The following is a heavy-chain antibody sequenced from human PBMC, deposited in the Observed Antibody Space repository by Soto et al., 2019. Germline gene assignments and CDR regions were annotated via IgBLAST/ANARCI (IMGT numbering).Heavy chain of an antibody. V-gene: IGHV3-7*01. CDR2: IKPDGSEQ. CDR1: GDRFARYT. D-gene: IGHD1-20*01. Sequence: SSGDAGDRFARYTLTSVRLAPGNVPEWVANIKPDGSEQYYLESVKGRFTIFRDNANNSLYLQMNSLRAEDTAVHFCARGNWNYYYGFDVWGQGTTVTVSS. CDR3: ARGNWNYYYGFDV. J-gene: IGHJ6*02.